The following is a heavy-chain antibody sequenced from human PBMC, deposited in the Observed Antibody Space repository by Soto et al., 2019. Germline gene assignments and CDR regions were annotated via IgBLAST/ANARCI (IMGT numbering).Heavy chain of an antibody. V-gene: IGHV2-5*02. CDR1: GFSLTTGGVA. CDR3: AHSECSGADCSSRWYSGL. Sequence: QITLKESGPTLVKPTQTLTLTCTFSGFSLTTGGVAVGWIRQPPGKALEWLALIYWDDDKRYSPSLKSRLSITNDTTTNPAVLTMTHIDPVDTATYDFAHSECSGADCSSRWYSGLWGRGTLVTVSS. CDR2: IYWDDDK. D-gene: IGHD2-15*01. J-gene: IGHJ2*01.